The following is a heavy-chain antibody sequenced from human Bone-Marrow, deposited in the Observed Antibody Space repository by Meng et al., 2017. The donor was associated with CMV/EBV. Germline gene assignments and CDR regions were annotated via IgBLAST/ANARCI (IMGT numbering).Heavy chain of an antibody. V-gene: IGHV3-48*03. Sequence: GGSLRLSCVASGFTFSSYEMNWVRQTPGKGLEWVSYISSSGSTIYYADSMKGRFTISRDNAKNSLYLQMNSLRAEDTAVYYCATYPAGYDFWSGFSVDYWGQGTLVTASS. J-gene: IGHJ4*02. CDR2: ISSSGSTI. CDR3: ATYPAGYDFWSGFSVDY. CDR1: GFTFSSYE. D-gene: IGHD3-3*01.